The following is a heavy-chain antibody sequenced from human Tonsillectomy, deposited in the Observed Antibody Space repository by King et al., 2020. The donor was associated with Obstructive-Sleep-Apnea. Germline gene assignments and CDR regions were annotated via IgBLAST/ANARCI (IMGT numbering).Heavy chain of an antibody. J-gene: IGHJ4*02. V-gene: IGHV3-43*01. CDR2: INWDGTST. Sequence: VQLVESGGGVVQPGGSLRLSCAASGFTFDDYPMHWVRQAPGKGLEWVSLINWDGTSTYYADSVKGRFTSSRDNSKNSLFLQMNSLRTDDTAFYYCSKEIEAGRGFDDWGQGTLVTVSS. CDR1: GFTFDDYP. CDR3: SKEIEAGRGFDD. D-gene: IGHD6-25*01.